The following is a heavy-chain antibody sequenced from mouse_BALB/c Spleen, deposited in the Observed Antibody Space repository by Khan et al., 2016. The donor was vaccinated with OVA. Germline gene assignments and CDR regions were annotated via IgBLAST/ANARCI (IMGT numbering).Heavy chain of an antibody. D-gene: IGHD1-1*02. Sequence: VQLQESGPGLVAPSQNLSITCTVSGFSLRDYDVSWIRQPPGKGLEWLGVIWSGGSTYYNSALKSRLSISKDNSKSQVFLTMSSLQSDDTAMFYCAKGVWYYYYTLDYWGQGTSVTVSS. CDR2: IWSGGST. CDR1: GFSLRDYD. V-gene: IGHV2-6-5*01. CDR3: AKGVWYYYYTLDY. J-gene: IGHJ4*01.